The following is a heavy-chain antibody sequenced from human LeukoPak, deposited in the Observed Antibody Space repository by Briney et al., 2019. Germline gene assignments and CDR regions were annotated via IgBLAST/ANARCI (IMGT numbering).Heavy chain of an antibody. V-gene: IGHV3-48*01. CDR1: GFTLSSYS. CDR3: ARDPDDY. Sequence: PGGSLRLSCAASGFTLSSYSMNWVRQAPGKGLEWVSYISSSSSTIYYADSVRGRFTISRDNAKNSLYLQMSNLRVEDTAVYYCARDPDDYWGQGTLVTVSS. CDR2: ISSSSSTI. J-gene: IGHJ4*02.